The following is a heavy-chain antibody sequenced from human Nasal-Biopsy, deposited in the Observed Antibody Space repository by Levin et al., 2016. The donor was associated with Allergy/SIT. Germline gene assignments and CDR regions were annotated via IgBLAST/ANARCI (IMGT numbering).Heavy chain of an antibody. CDR3: AKDWGMAAAATVLDQ. CDR1: GFTFSSFA. CDR2: ISGSGIST. J-gene: IGHJ4*02. D-gene: IGHD6-25*01. V-gene: IGHV3-23*01. Sequence: GESLKISCAASGFTFSSFAMNWVRQAPGKGLEWVSTISGSGISTYYADSVKGRFTFSRDNSKKMLYLQMNSLRAEDTAVYYCAKDWGMAAAATVLDQWGQGTLVTVSS.